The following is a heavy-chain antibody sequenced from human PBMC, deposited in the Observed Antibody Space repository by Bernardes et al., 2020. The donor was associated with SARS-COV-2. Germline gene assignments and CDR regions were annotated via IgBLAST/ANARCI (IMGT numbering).Heavy chain of an antibody. Sequence: GGSLRLSCAASGFTFSNTWMSWVRQVPGKGLEWVGRTRTKSDGGTADYASPVKGRFTISRDDSKNSVFLQMNSLKTEDTAVYYCATESLVATIDFDHWGQGTLVTVSS. J-gene: IGHJ4*02. CDR2: TRTKSDGGTA. CDR1: GFTFSNTW. D-gene: IGHD5-12*01. CDR3: ATESLVATIDFDH. V-gene: IGHV3-15*01.